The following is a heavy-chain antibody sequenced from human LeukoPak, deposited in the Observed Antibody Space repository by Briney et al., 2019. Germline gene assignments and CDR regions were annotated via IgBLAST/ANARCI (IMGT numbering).Heavy chain of an antibody. V-gene: IGHV3-23*01. CDR3: AKLPIAAAGTLGNYFDY. Sequence: GGSLRLSCAASGFTFSSYAMSWVRQAPGKGLEWVSAISGSGGSTYYADSVKGRFTISRDNSKNTLYLQMNSLRAEDTAVYYCAKLPIAAAGTLGNYFDYWGQGTLVTVSS. CDR2: ISGSGGST. CDR1: GFTFSSYA. D-gene: IGHD6-13*01. J-gene: IGHJ4*02.